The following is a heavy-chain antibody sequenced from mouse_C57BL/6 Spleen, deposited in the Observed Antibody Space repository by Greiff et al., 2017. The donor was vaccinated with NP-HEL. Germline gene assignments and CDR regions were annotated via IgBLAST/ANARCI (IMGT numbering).Heavy chain of an antibody. V-gene: IGHV5-16*01. Sequence: EVHLVESEGGLVQPGSSMKLSCTASGFTFSDYYMAWVRQVPEKGLEWVANINYDGSSTYYLDSLKSRFIISRDNAKNILYLQMSSLKSEDTATYYCARENCDVNYFDYWGQGTTLTVSS. D-gene: IGHD4-1*01. CDR1: GFTFSDYY. CDR3: ARENCDVNYFDY. CDR2: INYDGSST. J-gene: IGHJ2*01.